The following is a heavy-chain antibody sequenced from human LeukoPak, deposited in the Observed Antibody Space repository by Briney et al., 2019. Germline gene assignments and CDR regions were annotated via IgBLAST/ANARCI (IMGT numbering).Heavy chain of an antibody. V-gene: IGHV3-23*01. D-gene: IGHD3-9*01. J-gene: IGHJ5*02. CDR1: GFTFSSYA. Sequence: GGSLRLSCAASGFTFSSYAMSWVRQAPGKGLEWVSAISGSGGSTYYADSVKGRLTISRDNSKNTLYLQMSSLRAEDTAVYYCAKDSSYDILTGYYPPPNDWFDPWGQGTLVTVSS. CDR2: ISGSGGST. CDR3: AKDSSYDILTGYYPPPNDWFDP.